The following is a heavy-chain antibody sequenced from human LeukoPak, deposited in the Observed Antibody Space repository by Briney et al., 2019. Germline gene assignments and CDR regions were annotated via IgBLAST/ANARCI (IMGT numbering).Heavy chain of an antibody. V-gene: IGHV1-18*01. D-gene: IGHD3-10*01. CDR2: GSYSGNT. J-gene: IGHJ4*02. CDR1: GYTFSSYA. Sequence: VASVKVSCKASGYTFSSYAISWVRQAPGQGLEWMGGSYSGNTKYAQKFQGRVAMTTDTSTSTVYMELRSLTSDDTAVYYCARDLGSAYYYGSGMVFDYWGQGTLVTVSS. CDR3: ARDLGSAYYYGSGMVFDY.